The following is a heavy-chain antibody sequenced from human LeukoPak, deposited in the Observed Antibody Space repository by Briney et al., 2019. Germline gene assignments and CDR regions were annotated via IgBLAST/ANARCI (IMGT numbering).Heavy chain of an antibody. Sequence: GGSLRLSSASSGFTFSTYWMTWVRQAPGKGLEWVASLNQDGSEKYYVDSVKGRFTISRDNAQKSLYLEMKSLSAKDTAVYYCARAVTSTEGYWAQGTLVTVSS. V-gene: IGHV3-7*03. CDR3: ARAVTSTEGY. J-gene: IGHJ4*02. CDR2: LNQDGSEK. CDR1: GFTFSTYW.